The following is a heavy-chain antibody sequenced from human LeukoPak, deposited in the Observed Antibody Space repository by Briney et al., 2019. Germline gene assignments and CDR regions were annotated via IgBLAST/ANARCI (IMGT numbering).Heavy chain of an antibody. D-gene: IGHD3-10*01. Sequence: ASVKVSCKASAYTFSNYGFNWVRQAPGQGLEWMGWISAYNGNTKYAQKLQGRFTMSTDTSTSTAYMELRSLTSDDTAVYYCARDLDGSGSCYTDYWGQGTLVTVSS. J-gene: IGHJ4*02. CDR1: AYTFSNYG. CDR2: ISAYNGNT. V-gene: IGHV1-18*01. CDR3: ARDLDGSGSCYTDY.